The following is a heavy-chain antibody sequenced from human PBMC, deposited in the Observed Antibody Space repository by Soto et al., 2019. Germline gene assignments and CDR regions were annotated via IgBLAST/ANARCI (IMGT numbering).Heavy chain of an antibody. V-gene: IGHV1-18*01. J-gene: IGHJ5*02. Sequence: ASVKVSCKASGYTFTSYGISWVRQAPGQGLEWMGWISAYNGNTNYAQKLQGRVTMTTDTSTSTAYMELRSLRSDDTAVYYCARSEGSIWGSYRRYNWFDPWGQGTLVTVSS. CDR1: GYTFTSYG. CDR2: ISAYNGNT. CDR3: ARSEGSIWGSYRRYNWFDP. D-gene: IGHD3-16*02.